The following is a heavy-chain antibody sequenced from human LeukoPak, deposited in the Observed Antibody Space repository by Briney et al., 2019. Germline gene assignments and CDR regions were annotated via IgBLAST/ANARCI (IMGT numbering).Heavy chain of an antibody. Sequence: GGSLRLSCAASGFTFSSYAMSWVRQAPGNGLEWVSAISGSGGSTYYADSVKGRFTISRDNSKNTLYLQMNSLRAEDTAVYYCAKQGSLAVAGTGGYFDYWGQGTLVTVSS. CDR3: AKQGSLAVAGTGGYFDY. J-gene: IGHJ4*02. D-gene: IGHD6-19*01. CDR2: ISGSGGST. CDR1: GFTFSSYA. V-gene: IGHV3-23*01.